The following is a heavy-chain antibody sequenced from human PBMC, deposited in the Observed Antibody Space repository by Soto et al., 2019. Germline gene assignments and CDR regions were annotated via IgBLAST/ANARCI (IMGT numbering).Heavy chain of an antibody. Sequence: ASVKVSCKXSGYSFTDYHIHWVRQAPGQGLEWLGRINPKSGGTSTAQKFQGWVTMTTDTSISTASMELTRLTSDDTAIYYCARGDSTDCSNGVCSFFYNHDMDVWGQGTTVTVSS. CDR3: ARGDSTDCSNGVCSFFYNHDMDV. J-gene: IGHJ6*02. CDR2: INPKSGGT. CDR1: GYSFTDYH. D-gene: IGHD2-8*01. V-gene: IGHV1-2*04.